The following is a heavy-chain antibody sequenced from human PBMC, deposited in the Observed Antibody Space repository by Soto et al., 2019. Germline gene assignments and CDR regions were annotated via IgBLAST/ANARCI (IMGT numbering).Heavy chain of an antibody. CDR1: GGTFSSYT. V-gene: IGHV1-69*02. CDR3: ARVGYGIVGATDRWFDP. CDR2: IIPILGIA. D-gene: IGHD1-26*01. J-gene: IGHJ5*02. Sequence: QVQLVQSGAEVKKPGSSVKVSCKASGGTFSSYTISWVRQAPGQGLEWMGRIIPILGIANYAQKFQGRVTITAXXSXSXGYMELSSLRSEDTAVYYCARVGYGIVGATDRWFDPWGQGTLVTVSS.